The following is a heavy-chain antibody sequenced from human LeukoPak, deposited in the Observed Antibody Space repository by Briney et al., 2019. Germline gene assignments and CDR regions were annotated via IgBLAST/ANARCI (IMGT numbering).Heavy chain of an antibody. CDR2: IRQEGSEK. CDR3: VRESRSGTSY. J-gene: IGHJ4*02. CDR1: GFTFSSYS. Sequence: GGSLRLSCAASGFTFSSYSMNWVRQAPGKGLEWVANIRQEGSEKQYVDSVKGRFTISRDNAKNSLYLQMNSVRAEDMAVFFCVRESRSGTSYWGQGTLVTVSS. D-gene: IGHD3-10*01. V-gene: IGHV3-7*01.